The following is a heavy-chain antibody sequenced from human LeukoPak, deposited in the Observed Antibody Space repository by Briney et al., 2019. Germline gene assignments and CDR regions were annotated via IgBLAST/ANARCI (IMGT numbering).Heavy chain of an antibody. CDR1: GFTFSNYG. CDR2: ISGGGGST. J-gene: IGHJ5*02. CDR3: AKSSGGSYSWFDP. D-gene: IGHD2-15*01. Sequence: GGSLRLSCAASGFTFSNYGMNWVRQAPGKGLGWVSTISGGGGSTYYADSVKGRFTISRDNSKNTLYLQMNSLRAEDTAIYYCAKSSGGSYSWFDPWGQGTLVTVSS. V-gene: IGHV3-23*01.